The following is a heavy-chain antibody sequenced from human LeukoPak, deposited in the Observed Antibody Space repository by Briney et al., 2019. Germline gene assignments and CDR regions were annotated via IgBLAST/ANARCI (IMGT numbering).Heavy chain of an antibody. CDR2: IIPIFGTA. CDR1: GRTFSSYA. J-gene: IGHJ4*02. V-gene: IGHV1-69*06. CDR3: ATTTIFGVPPDY. Sequence: GASVNVSCKASGRTFSSYAISWVRQAPGQGLEWMGGIIPIFGTANYAQKFQGRVTMTEDTSTDTAYMELSSLRSEDTAVYYCATTTIFGVPPDYWGQGTLVTVSS. D-gene: IGHD3-3*01.